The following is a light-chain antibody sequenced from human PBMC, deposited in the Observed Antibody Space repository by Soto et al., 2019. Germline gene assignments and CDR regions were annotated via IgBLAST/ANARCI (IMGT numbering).Light chain of an antibody. J-gene: IGKJ4*01. CDR3: QQSGSSPLT. V-gene: IGKV3-20*01. CDR2: GAS. CDR1: QSVSNNY. Sequence: EIVLTQSPGTLSLSPGEIATLSCRASQSVSNNYLAWYQQKPGQAPRLLIYGASSRATGIPDRFSGSGSATDFSLTISRLEPEDFAVYFCQQSGSSPLTFGGGTKVEIK.